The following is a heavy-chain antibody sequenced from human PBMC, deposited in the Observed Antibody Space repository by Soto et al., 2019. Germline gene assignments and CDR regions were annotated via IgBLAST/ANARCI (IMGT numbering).Heavy chain of an antibody. Sequence: QVQLVESGGGVVQPGRSLRLSCAASGFTFSNYAIHWVRQAPGKGLEWVAVLSYDGNNIHYADSVKGRFTVSRDNTKITLFLQMHRLRTEDTALYYCARGPIGDAAMVTNYFDYWGQGTLVTVSS. D-gene: IGHD5-18*01. CDR1: GFTFSNYA. J-gene: IGHJ4*02. CDR2: LSYDGNNI. CDR3: ARGPIGDAAMVTNYFDY. V-gene: IGHV3-30-3*01.